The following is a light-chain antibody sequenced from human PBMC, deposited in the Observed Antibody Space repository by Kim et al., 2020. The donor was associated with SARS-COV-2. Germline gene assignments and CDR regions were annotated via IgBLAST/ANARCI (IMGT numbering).Light chain of an antibody. V-gene: IGLV3-9*01. Sequence: SYELTQPLSVSVALGQTARITCGGNNIGSKNVHWYQQKPGQAPVLVIYRDNNRPSGIPERFSGSNSGNTATLTISRARAGDEADYYCQVWDSSTGVFGGGTQLTVL. CDR2: RDN. CDR3: QVWDSSTGV. CDR1: NIGSKN. J-gene: IGLJ3*02.